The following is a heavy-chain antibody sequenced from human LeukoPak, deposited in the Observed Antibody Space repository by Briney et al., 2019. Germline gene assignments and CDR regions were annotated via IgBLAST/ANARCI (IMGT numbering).Heavy chain of an antibody. CDR3: ARLEVGHSGRGPYYFDY. J-gene: IGHJ4*02. Sequence: PSETLSLTCTVSGGSITSGTFYWGWIRQPPGKGLEWIGSIYYSGNSYYNPSLESRVTISVDTSKNQFSLKMRSATAADTAVYYCARLEVGHSGRGPYYFDYWGQGTRVTVSS. V-gene: IGHV4-39*01. D-gene: IGHD3-10*01. CDR1: GGSITSGTFY. CDR2: IYYSGNS.